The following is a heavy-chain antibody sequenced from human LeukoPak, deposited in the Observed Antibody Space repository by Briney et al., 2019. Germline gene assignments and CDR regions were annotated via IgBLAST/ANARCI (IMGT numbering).Heavy chain of an antibody. V-gene: IGHV3-21*04. Sequence: GGSLRLSCAASGFTFSSYSMNWVRQAPGKGLEWVSSISSSSSYIYYADSVKGRFTISRDNAKNSLYLQMNSLRAEDTAVYYCASMYSSSWYSDYWGQGTLVTVSS. CDR1: GFTFSSYS. J-gene: IGHJ4*02. D-gene: IGHD6-13*01. CDR2: ISSSSSYI. CDR3: ASMYSSSWYSDY.